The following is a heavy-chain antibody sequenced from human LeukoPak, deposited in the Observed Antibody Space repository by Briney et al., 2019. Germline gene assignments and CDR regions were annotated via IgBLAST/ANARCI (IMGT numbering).Heavy chain of an antibody. CDR1: GYTFTSYD. D-gene: IGHD1-26*01. V-gene: IGHV1-18*01. CDR2: INPNSGGT. Sequence: ASVKVSCKASGYTFTSYDINWVRQATGQGLEWMGWINPNSGGTNYAQKLQGRVTMTTDTSTSTAYMELRSLRSDDTAVYYCARDRVGATTDFDYWGQGTLVTVSS. J-gene: IGHJ4*02. CDR3: ARDRVGATTDFDY.